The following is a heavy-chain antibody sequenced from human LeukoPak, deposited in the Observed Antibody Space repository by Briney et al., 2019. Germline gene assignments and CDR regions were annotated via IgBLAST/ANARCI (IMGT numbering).Heavy chain of an antibody. V-gene: IGHV3-30-3*01. Sequence: GGSLRLSCAASGFTFSSYAMHWVRQAPGKGLEWVAVISYDGSNKYYADSVKGRFTISRDNSKNTLYLQMNSLRAEDTAVYYCARASGGGDFDYWGQGTLVTVSS. CDR3: ARASGGGDFDY. D-gene: IGHD1-26*01. J-gene: IGHJ4*02. CDR2: ISYDGSNK. CDR1: GFTFSSYA.